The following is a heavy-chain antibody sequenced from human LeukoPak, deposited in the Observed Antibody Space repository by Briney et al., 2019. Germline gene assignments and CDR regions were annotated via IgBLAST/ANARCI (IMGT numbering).Heavy chain of an antibody. CDR1: GGSFSGYY. CDR3: ARGPPYIVVVTGIGFFDS. Sequence: SETLSLTCAVYGGSFSGYYWSWIRQPPGKGLEWIGEINHSGSTNYNPSLKSRVTISVDTSKNQFSLKLSSVAAADTAVYYCARGPPYIVVVTGIGFFDSWGQGTLVTVSS. V-gene: IGHV4-34*01. D-gene: IGHD2-21*02. CDR2: INHSGST. J-gene: IGHJ4*02.